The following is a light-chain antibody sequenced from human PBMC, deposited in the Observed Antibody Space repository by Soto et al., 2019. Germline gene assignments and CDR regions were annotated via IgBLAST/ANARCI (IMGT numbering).Light chain of an antibody. CDR3: KQHNSYQWT. Sequence: DIHITQSPSTLSASLVDRVTISCRASQTISSWLAWYQQRPGKAPKLLIYDASSLESGVPSRFSGSGSGKEFTLTISSLQPDDFATYYCKQHNSYQWTFGQGNKVDIK. CDR2: DAS. CDR1: QTISSW. V-gene: IGKV1-5*01. J-gene: IGKJ1*01.